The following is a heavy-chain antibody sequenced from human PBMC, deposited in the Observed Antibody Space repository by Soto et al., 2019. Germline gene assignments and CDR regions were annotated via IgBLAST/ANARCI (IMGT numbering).Heavy chain of an antibody. Sequence: SETLSLTCTVSGGSISSYYWSWIRQPPGKGLEWIGYIYYSGSTNYNPSLKSRVTISVDTSKNQFSLKLSSVTAADTAVYYCARAGDDYGDYKLGYYFDYWGQGTLVTVSS. CDR3: ARAGDDYGDYKLGYYFDY. D-gene: IGHD4-17*01. V-gene: IGHV4-59*01. CDR2: IYYSGST. CDR1: GGSISSYY. J-gene: IGHJ4*02.